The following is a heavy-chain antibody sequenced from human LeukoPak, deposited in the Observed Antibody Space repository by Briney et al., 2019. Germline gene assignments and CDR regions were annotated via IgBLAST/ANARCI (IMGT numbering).Heavy chain of an antibody. D-gene: IGHD4-11*01. Sequence: TSETLSLTCTVPGGSISSYYWNWIRQPPGKGLEWSGYIYYSGSTNYNPSLKSRVTISVDTSKNQFSLKLSSVTAADTAVYYCARGYSNCVALWWWFDPWGQGTLVTVSS. CDR3: ARGYSNCVALWWWFDP. J-gene: IGHJ5*02. CDR1: GGSISSYY. CDR2: IYYSGST. V-gene: IGHV4-59*01.